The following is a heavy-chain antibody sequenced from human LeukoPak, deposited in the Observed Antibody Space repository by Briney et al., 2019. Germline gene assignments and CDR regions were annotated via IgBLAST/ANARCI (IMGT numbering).Heavy chain of an antibody. Sequence: SETLSLTCTVSGGSISSSYFWGWIRQPPGKGLEWIGSIYYNDNTYYNPSLKSGVTISLDTSKNQFSLKLTSVTAADTAVYYCAREKVKTAMVTSPRKYYYYMDVWGKGTTVTVSS. V-gene: IGHV4-39*07. CDR1: GGSISSSYF. D-gene: IGHD5-18*01. CDR3: AREKVKTAMVTSPRKYYYYMDV. CDR2: IYYNDNT. J-gene: IGHJ6*03.